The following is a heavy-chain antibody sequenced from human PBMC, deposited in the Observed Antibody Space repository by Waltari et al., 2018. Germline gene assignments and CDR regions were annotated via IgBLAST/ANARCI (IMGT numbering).Heavy chain of an antibody. CDR3: ARSRGTGDY. Sequence: QVQLQESGPGLVKPSETLSLTCAVSGYSISSGYYWGWIRQPPGKGLEWIGRIYHSRSSYSIPTLTGRVSISVDTSKNQFSLKLSSVAAAYTAVYYCARSRGTGDYWGQGTLVTVSS. CDR2: IYHSRSS. V-gene: IGHV4-38-2*01. D-gene: IGHD1-1*01. CDR1: GYSISSGYY. J-gene: IGHJ4*02.